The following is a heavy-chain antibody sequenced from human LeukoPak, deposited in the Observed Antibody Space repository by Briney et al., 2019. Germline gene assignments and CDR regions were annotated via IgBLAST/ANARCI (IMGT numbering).Heavy chain of an antibody. CDR1: GHTFIGYN. CDR2: INPNFGGT. D-gene: IGHD6-13*01. V-gene: IGHV1-2*02. Sequence: ASVKVSCKASGHTFIGYNMHWVRQAPGQGLEWMGWINPNFGGTDYAQKFQGRVTMTRDTSISTAYMELSRLRSDDTAVYYCARVSKAAAFDYWGQGTLVTVSS. J-gene: IGHJ4*02. CDR3: ARVSKAAAFDY.